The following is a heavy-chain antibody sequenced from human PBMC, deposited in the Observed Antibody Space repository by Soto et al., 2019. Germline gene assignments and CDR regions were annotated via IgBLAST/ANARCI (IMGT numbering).Heavy chain of an antibody. D-gene: IGHD3-9*01. V-gene: IGHV1-69*13. CDR2: IIPIFGTA. J-gene: IGHJ5*02. Sequence: SVKVSCKASGGTLSSYAISWVRQAPGQGLEWMGGIIPIFGTANYAQKFQGRVTITADESTSTAYMELSSLRSEDTAVYYCARDQPVAGYYPWFDPWGQGTLVTVSS. CDR3: ARDQPVAGYYPWFDP. CDR1: GGTLSSYA.